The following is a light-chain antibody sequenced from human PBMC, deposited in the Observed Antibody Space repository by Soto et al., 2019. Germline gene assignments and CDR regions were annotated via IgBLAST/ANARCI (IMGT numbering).Light chain of an antibody. CDR2: DAS. J-gene: IGKJ2*01. CDR1: QSVSSSS. V-gene: IGKV3-20*01. Sequence: EIVLTQSPGTLSLSPGEGATLSCRASQSVSSSSLAWYQHKLGQAPRLLIYDASSRATGIPDRFSGSGSGTDFTLTISRLEPEDFAVYYCQQYSSSPNTFGQGTKLEIK. CDR3: QQYSSSPNT.